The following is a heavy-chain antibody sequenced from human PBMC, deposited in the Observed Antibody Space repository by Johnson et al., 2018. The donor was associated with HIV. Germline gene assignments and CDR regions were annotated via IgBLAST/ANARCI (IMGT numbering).Heavy chain of an antibody. Sequence: VQLVESWGDLVQPGGSLRLSCAASGFTFSNYWMSWVRQAPGKGLEWVANIKQDGSEKYYVDSVRGRFTISRDNAQNMLHLEMNSLRPEDTALYYCAKDRNWGASGAFDIWGQGTMVTVS. CDR1: GFTFSNYW. CDR3: AKDRNWGASGAFDI. V-gene: IGHV3-7*03. D-gene: IGHD7-27*01. CDR2: IKQDGSEK. J-gene: IGHJ3*02.